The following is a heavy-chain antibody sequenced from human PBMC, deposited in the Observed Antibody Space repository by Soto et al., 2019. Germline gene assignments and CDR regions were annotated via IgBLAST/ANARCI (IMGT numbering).Heavy chain of an antibody. Sequence: SETLSLTCAVSGGSISSGGYSWSWIRQPPGKGLEWIGYIYHSGSTYYNPSLKSRVTISVDRSKNQFSLKLSSVTAADTAVYYCARVHGSSGYYYLDYWGQGTLVTVSS. CDR3: ARVHGSSGYYYLDY. CDR2: IYHSGST. CDR1: GGSISSGGYS. D-gene: IGHD3-22*01. J-gene: IGHJ4*02. V-gene: IGHV4-30-2*01.